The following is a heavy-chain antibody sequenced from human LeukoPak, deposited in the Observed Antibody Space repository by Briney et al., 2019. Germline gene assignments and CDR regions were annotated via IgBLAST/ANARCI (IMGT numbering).Heavy chain of an antibody. V-gene: IGHV4-4*07. CDR3: ARGRGSSWYYFDY. J-gene: IGHJ4*02. D-gene: IGHD6-13*01. Sequence: SETLSLTCTVSGGSISSYYWSWVRQPAGKGLEWIGRIYTSGNTNYNPSLTGRVTMTVDTSKNQFSLNLSSVAAADTAVYYCARGRGSSWYYFDYWGQGTLVTVSS. CDR2: IYTSGNT. CDR1: GGSISSYY.